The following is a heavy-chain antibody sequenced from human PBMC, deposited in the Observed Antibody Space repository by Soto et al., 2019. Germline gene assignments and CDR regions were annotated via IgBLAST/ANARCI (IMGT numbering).Heavy chain of an antibody. V-gene: IGHV4-31*03. CDR3: ASREGSIGWSLPGAFDI. CDR2: IYYSGST. CDR1: GGSISSGGYY. Sequence: QVQLQESGPGLVKPSQTLSLTCTVSGGSISSGGYYWSWIRQHPGKGLEWIGYIYYSGSTYYNPSLKSRVTISVDTSKNQCSLKLRSVTAADTAVYYCASREGSIGWSLPGAFDIWGQGTMVTVSS. J-gene: IGHJ3*02. D-gene: IGHD3-3*01.